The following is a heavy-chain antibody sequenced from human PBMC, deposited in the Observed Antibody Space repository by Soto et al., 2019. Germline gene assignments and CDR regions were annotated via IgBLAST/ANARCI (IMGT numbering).Heavy chain of an antibody. D-gene: IGHD2-21*01. CDR1: GGSVTNGSYY. V-gene: IGHV4-61*01. CDR2: IYHSGST. J-gene: IGHJ4*02. CDR3: ARAASGAGGYDCGGAVCYPTLVSFDF. Sequence: PSETLSLTCTVSGGSVTNGSYYWSWIRQPPGKGLEWIGYIYHSGSTDCIPSLKSRVIISVDTSNNQFSLKLSSVTTADTAVYYCARAASGAGGYDCGGAVCYPTLVSFDFWGQGALVTVSS.